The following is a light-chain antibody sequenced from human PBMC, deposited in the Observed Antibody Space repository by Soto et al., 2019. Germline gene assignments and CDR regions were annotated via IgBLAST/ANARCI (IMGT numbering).Light chain of an antibody. CDR3: MQALQPMTT. J-gene: IGKJ5*01. V-gene: IGKV2-28*01. CDR1: QSLLHSNGYNY. CDR2: LGS. Sequence: IIMNKTPLSLPVTPGEPASISCTSSQSLLHSNGYNYLDWYLQKPGQSPQLLIYLGSNRASGVPDRFSGSGSGTDFTLKISRVEAEDVGVYYCMQALQPMTTFAQGTRLA.